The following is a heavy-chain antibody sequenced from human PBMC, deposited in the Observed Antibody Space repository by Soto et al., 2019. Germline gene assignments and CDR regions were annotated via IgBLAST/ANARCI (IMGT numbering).Heavy chain of an antibody. V-gene: IGHV3-23*01. CDR3: AKSGGASPYYFDY. J-gene: IGHJ4*02. CDR2: ISVSGGST. Sequence: VQLLESGGGLVQPGGSLRLSCAASAFTFNTYAMGWVRQAPGKGLEWVSAISVSGGSTYYADSVKGRFTISRDTSKNTLYLQMNSLRADDTAVYYCAKSGGASPYYFDYWGRGTLVTVSS. D-gene: IGHD1-26*01. CDR1: AFTFNTYA.